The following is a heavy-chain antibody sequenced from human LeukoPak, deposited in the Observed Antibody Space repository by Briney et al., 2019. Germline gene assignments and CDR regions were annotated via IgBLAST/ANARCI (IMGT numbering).Heavy chain of an antibody. D-gene: IGHD3-9*01. J-gene: IGHJ4*02. Sequence: ASVKVSCKASGYTFTGYYMHWVRQAPGQGLEWMGWISVYNGNTNYAQKLQGRVTMTTDTSTSTAYMEVRNLRSDDTAVYYCARSYDILTGYLRFDYWGQGTLVTVSS. CDR2: ISVYNGNT. CDR3: ARSYDILTGYLRFDY. V-gene: IGHV1-18*04. CDR1: GYTFTGYY.